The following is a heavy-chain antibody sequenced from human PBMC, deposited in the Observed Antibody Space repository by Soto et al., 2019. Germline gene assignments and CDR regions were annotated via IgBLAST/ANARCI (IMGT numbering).Heavy chain of an antibody. CDR2: IESKTDGGTT. V-gene: IGHV3-15*04. D-gene: IGHD3-10*01. CDR1: GFTFSHTC. Sequence: EVQLVESGGGLVEPGGSLRLSCTASGFTFSHTCMNWVLQAPGKGLEWIGRIESKTDGGTTEYAAPVKGRFTISRDDSKHTMYLQINSLKTEDTAGDYGATDYDASGQFCGYFDFWSQGTLAIVSS. J-gene: IGHJ4*02. CDR3: ATDYDASGQFCGYFDF.